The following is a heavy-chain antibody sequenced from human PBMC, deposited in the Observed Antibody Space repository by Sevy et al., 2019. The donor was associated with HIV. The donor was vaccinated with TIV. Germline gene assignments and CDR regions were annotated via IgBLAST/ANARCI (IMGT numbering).Heavy chain of an antibody. D-gene: IGHD4-17*01. Sequence: GGSLRLSCAASGFTISSYAMSWVRQAPGKGLEWVSAISGSGGSTYYADSVKGRFTISRDNSKNTLYLQMNSLRAEDTAVYYCAKDSRPYGDYHYWGQGTLVTVSS. CDR2: ISGSGGST. J-gene: IGHJ4*02. V-gene: IGHV3-23*01. CDR1: GFTISSYA. CDR3: AKDSRPYGDYHY.